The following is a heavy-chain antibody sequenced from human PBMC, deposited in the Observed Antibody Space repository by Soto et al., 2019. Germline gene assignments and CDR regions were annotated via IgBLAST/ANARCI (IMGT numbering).Heavy chain of an antibody. CDR2: IIPYYNTL. D-gene: IGHD6-13*01. CDR3: ASGASRWYPYFFDS. Sequence: QAQVVQSGAEVRKPGSSVKLSCKASEGTFNSYAIAWVRQAPGQGLEWMGGIIPYYNTLNYAQKFQDRVTITADDATNTVYMELSSLRSDDTAVYFCASGASRWYPYFFDSWAQRTLVTVSS. CDR1: EGTFNSYA. V-gene: IGHV1-69*01. J-gene: IGHJ4*02.